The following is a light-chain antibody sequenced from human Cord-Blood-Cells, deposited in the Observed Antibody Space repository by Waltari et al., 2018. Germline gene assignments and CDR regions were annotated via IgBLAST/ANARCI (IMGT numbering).Light chain of an antibody. V-gene: IGLV3-19*01. J-gene: IGLJ2*01. Sequence: SSVLTQDSAVSVALGQRVRVTSHGDSRRSDYSSCNHQKPGQAHVLVIYGKNNRPSGIPDLFSGSSSGNTASLTITGAQAEDEADYYCNSRDSSGNHVVFGGGTKLTVL. CDR2: GKN. CDR1: SRRSDY. CDR3: NSRDSSGNHVV.